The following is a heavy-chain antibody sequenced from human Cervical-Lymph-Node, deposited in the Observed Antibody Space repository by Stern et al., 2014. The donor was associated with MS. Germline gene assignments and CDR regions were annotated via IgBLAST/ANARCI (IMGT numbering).Heavy chain of an antibody. J-gene: IGHJ6*02. D-gene: IGHD4-17*01. CDR3: ARKSLRGMDV. Sequence: VQLVESGAEVKKPGSSVKVSCKASGGTFSSYGISWVRQAPGQGLEWMGRISPILGTPNYAQKFQGRVTITADESTSTAYMELSSLRSEDTDVYYCARKSLRGMDVWGQGTTVTVSS. CDR2: ISPILGTP. V-gene: IGHV1-69*11. CDR1: GGTFSSYG.